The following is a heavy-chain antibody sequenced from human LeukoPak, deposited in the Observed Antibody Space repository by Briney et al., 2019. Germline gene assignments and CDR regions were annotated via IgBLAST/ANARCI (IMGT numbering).Heavy chain of an antibody. CDR1: GFTFSSYW. Sequence: GGSLRLSCAASGFTFSSYWMNWVRQAPGKGLVWVSRIKTDGSSKSHADSVKGRFTISRDNAKNTLYLQMSSLTAEDTAVYFCATERDGGGEFWGQGTLVTVFS. V-gene: IGHV3-74*01. J-gene: IGHJ4*02. D-gene: IGHD3-10*01. CDR3: ATERDGGGEF. CDR2: IKTDGSSK.